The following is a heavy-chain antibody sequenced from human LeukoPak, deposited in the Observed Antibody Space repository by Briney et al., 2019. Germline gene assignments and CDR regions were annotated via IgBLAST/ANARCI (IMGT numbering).Heavy chain of an antibody. CDR3: ARRNYYDSSVSPRFDP. V-gene: IGHV4-39*07. Sequence: PSETLSLTCTVSGGSISSSSYYWGWIRQPPGKGLEWIGSIYYSGSTYYNPSLKSRVTISVDTSKNQFSLKLSSVTAADTAVYYCARRNYYDSSVSPRFDPWGQGTLVTVSS. CDR2: IYYSGST. D-gene: IGHD3-22*01. J-gene: IGHJ5*02. CDR1: GGSISSSSYY.